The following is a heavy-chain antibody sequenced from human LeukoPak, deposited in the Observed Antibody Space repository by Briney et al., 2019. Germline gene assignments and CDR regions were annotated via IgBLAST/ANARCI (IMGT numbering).Heavy chain of an antibody. Sequence: GASVKVSCKASGYTFTSYGISWVRQAPGQGLEWMGWISAYNGNTNYAQKLQGRVTMTTDTSTSTACMELRSLRSDDTAVYYCARIRGLRWLARAFDIWGQGTMVTVSS. CDR1: GYTFTSYG. CDR3: ARIRGLRWLARAFDI. V-gene: IGHV1-18*01. J-gene: IGHJ3*02. CDR2: ISAYNGNT. D-gene: IGHD4-23*01.